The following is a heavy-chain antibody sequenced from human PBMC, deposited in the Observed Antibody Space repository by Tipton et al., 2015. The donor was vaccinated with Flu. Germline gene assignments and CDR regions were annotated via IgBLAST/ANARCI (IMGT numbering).Heavy chain of an antibody. CDR2: IYHSGTT. CDR3: AAVAGNGNWFDP. D-gene: IGHD6-19*01. Sequence: GLVKPSETLSLTCAVSGYSISSGYYWDWIRQPPGKGLEWIGSIYHSGTTYYNPSLKSRVTISVDTSKNQFSLNLRSVTAADTAVYYCAAVAGNGNWFDPWGQGTLVTVSS. J-gene: IGHJ5*02. CDR1: GYSISSGYY. V-gene: IGHV4-38-2*01.